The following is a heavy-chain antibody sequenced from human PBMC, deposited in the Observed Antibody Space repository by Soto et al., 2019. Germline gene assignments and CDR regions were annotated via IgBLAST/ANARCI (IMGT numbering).Heavy chain of an antibody. D-gene: IGHD4-4*01. CDR3: ATAVTHDYYYYYYLDV. V-gene: IGHV4-59*01. Sequence: PSETLSLTCTVSGGSISSYYWSWIRQPPGKGLEWIGYIYYSGSTNYNPSLKSRVTISVDTSKNQFSLKLSSVTAADTAVYYCATAVTHDYYYYYYLDVWGKGTTVTVSS. CDR1: GGSISSYY. CDR2: IYYSGST. J-gene: IGHJ6*03.